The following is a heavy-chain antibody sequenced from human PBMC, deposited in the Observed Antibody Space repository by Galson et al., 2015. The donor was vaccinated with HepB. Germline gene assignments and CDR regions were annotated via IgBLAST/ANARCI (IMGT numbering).Heavy chain of an antibody. CDR1: GFTFSSYS. Sequence: SLRLCCAASGFTFSSYSMNWVRQAPGKGLEWVSSISSTSSYIYYADSVKGRFTISRDNAKNSLYLQMNSLRAEDTAVYYCARLATPRGYYDYWGQGTLVTVSS. J-gene: IGHJ4*02. CDR2: ISSTSSYI. V-gene: IGHV3-21*01. D-gene: IGHD5-12*01. CDR3: ARLATPRGYYDY.